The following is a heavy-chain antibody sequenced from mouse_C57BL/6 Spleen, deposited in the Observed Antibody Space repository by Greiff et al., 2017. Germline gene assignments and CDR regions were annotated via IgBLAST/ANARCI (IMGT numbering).Heavy chain of an antibody. J-gene: IGHJ1*03. Sequence: EVQLQQSGPELVKPGASVKIPCKASGYTFTDYNMDWVKQSHGKSLEWIGDINPNNGGTIYNQKFKGKATLTVDKSSSTAYMELRSLTSEDTAVYYCARRRVTTVVDYWYFDVWGTGTTVTVSS. D-gene: IGHD1-1*01. V-gene: IGHV1-18*01. CDR3: ARRRVTTVVDYWYFDV. CDR2: INPNNGGT. CDR1: GYTFTDYN.